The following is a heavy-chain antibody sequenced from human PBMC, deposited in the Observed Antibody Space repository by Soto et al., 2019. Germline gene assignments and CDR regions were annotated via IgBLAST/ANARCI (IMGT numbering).Heavy chain of an antibody. D-gene: IGHD3-22*01. Sequence: QVQLVESGGGVVQPGRSLRLSCVASRFTFSSYGMHWVRQAPGKGLEWVADISYDGTKKFYADSVKSRFTISRDNSKNTVYLQMNSLRAEDTAVYYCAKDRRTTMRVAKYDMDVWGQGTTVTVSS. CDR2: ISYDGTKK. CDR1: RFTFSSYG. CDR3: AKDRRTTMRVAKYDMDV. J-gene: IGHJ6*02. V-gene: IGHV3-30*18.